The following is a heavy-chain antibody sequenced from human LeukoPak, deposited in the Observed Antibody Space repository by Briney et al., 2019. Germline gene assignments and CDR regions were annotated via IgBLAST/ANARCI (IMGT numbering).Heavy chain of an antibody. V-gene: IGHV4-4*02. Sequence: SETLSLTCAVSGGSISSSNWWSWVRQPPGKGLEWIGEIYHSGSTNYNPSLKSRVTISVDKSKDQFSLKLSSVTAADTAVYYCALCDFWSGYTYWGQGTLVTVSS. CDR3: ALCDFWSGYTY. J-gene: IGHJ4*02. D-gene: IGHD3-3*01. CDR1: GGSISSSNW. CDR2: IYHSGST.